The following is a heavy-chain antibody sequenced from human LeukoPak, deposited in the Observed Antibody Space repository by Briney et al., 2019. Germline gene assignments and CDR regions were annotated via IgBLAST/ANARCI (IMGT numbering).Heavy chain of an antibody. CDR3: ATLYGSSRGAFDY. CDR2: LYSGGGT. J-gene: IGHJ4*02. Sequence: GGSLRLSCAASGFIVSSNYMSWVRQAPGKGLEWVSVLYSGGGTYYADSVKGRFTISRDNSKNTLYLQMNSLRAEDTAIYYCATLYGSSRGAFDYWGQGTLVTVSS. CDR1: GFIVSSNY. V-gene: IGHV3-53*01. D-gene: IGHD3-10*01.